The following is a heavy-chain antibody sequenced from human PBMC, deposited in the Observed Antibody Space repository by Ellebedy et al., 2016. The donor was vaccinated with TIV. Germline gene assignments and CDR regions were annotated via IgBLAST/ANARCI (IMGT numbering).Heavy chain of an antibody. V-gene: IGHV3-7*04. CDR1: GFTFFNYW. D-gene: IGHD2-8*02. CDR2: MSQDGSEK. Sequence: GGSLRLXXAASGFTFFNYWMHWVRQAPGKGLEWVAVMSQDGSEKYYVDSVKGRFTISRDNAKNSLFLQMNSLRTEDTAVYYCAREYGRTGGYDYWGQGTLVTVSS. CDR3: AREYGRTGGYDY. J-gene: IGHJ4*02.